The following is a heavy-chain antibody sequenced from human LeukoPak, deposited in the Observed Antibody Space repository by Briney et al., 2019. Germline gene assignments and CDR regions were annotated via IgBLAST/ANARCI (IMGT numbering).Heavy chain of an antibody. J-gene: IGHJ3*02. CDR2: IYYSGST. V-gene: IGHV4-59*08. CDR3: ARVNVAYGDHRGLLGHVLDI. D-gene: IGHD4-17*01. CDR1: GGSISSYY. Sequence: PSETLSLTCTVSGGSISSYYWSWIRQPPGKGLEWIGYIYYSGSTNYNPSLKSRVTISVDTSKNQFSLKLNSVTAADTAVFYCARVNVAYGDHRGLLGHVLDIWGQGTMVTVSS.